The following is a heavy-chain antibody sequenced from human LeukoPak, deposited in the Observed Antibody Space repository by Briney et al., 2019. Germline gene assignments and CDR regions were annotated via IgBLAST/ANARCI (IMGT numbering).Heavy chain of an antibody. CDR1: GFHFTSYW. CDR3: ARHTGSIA. V-gene: IGHV5-10-1*01. D-gene: IGHD6-6*01. CDR2: IDASDSYT. Sequence: GGSLEISCKGSGFHFTSYWIRWVRQVPGKGLEWMGRIDASDSYTNYSPSFQGHVTISADKSISTAYLQWSSLKASDTAMYYCARHTGSIAWGQGTLVTVSS. J-gene: IGHJ4*02.